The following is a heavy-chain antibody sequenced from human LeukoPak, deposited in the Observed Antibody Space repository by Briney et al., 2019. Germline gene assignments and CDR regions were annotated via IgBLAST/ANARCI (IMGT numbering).Heavy chain of an antibody. J-gene: IGHJ4*02. D-gene: IGHD6-19*01. CDR2: ISGSGSDT. Sequence: GGSLRLSCVGSGFSFSIYGMSWVRQAPGKGLEWVSTISGSGSDTYYADSVKGRFTISRDNSKSTVFVQMNSLRAEDTAIYYCAKDIRARGIAVAGRIDYWGQGTLVTVSS. CDR1: GFSFSIYG. V-gene: IGHV3-23*01. CDR3: AKDIRARGIAVAGRIDY.